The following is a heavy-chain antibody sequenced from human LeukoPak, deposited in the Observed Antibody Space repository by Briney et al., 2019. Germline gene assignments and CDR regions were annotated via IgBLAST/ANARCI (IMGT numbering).Heavy chain of an antibody. D-gene: IGHD2-21*01. CDR2: INPNSGGT. Sequence: GASVKVSCKASGYTFTGYYMHWVRQAPGQGLEWMGWINPNSGGTNYAQKFQGRVTMTRDTSISTAYMELSRLRSDDTAVYYCAPAYCGGDCYFGSDAFDIWGQGTMVTVSS. CDR1: GYTFTGYY. J-gene: IGHJ3*02. V-gene: IGHV1-2*02. CDR3: APAYCGGDCYFGSDAFDI.